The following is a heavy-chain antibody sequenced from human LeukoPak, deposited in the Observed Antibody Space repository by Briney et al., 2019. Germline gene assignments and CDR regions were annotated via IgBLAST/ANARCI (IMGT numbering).Heavy chain of an antibody. CDR2: INNDGSGT. J-gene: IGHJ4*02. CDR3: ARDPGPYCGGDCYYFDY. Sequence: GGSLRLSCAASGFTFSSYWMHWVRQAPGKGLVWVSRINNDGSGTSYADSVKGRFTISRDNAKNTLYLQMNSLRAEDTAVYYCARDPGPYCGGDCYYFDYWGPGTLVTVSS. D-gene: IGHD2-21*02. V-gene: IGHV3-74*01. CDR1: GFTFSSYW.